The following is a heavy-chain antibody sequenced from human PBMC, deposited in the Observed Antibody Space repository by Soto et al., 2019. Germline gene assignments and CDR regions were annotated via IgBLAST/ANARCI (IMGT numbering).Heavy chain of an antibody. CDR1: GGSISSSSYY. D-gene: IGHD3-22*01. Sequence: QLQLQESGPGLVKPSETLSLTCTVSGGSISSSSYYWGWIRQPPGKGLEWIGSIYYSGSTYYNPSLKSRVTISVDASNNQFSLKLSSVSAAETAVYYCASPPEAIVAINWYYDLRGRGTLVTVSS. CDR2: IYYSGST. J-gene: IGHJ2*01. CDR3: ASPPEAIVAINWYYDL. V-gene: IGHV4-39*01.